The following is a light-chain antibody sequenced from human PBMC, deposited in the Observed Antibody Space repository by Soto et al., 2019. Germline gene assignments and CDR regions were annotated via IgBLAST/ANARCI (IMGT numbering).Light chain of an antibody. CDR3: CSYAGSYTLV. CDR1: NSDVGIYNY. Sequence: QSALTQPRSVSGSPGQSVTISCTGTNSDVGIYNYVSWYQQHPGKAPKLMIYDVSKRPSGVPDRFSGSKSGNTASLTISGLQAEDEADYYCCSYAGSYTLVFGGGTKVTVL. V-gene: IGLV2-11*01. CDR2: DVS. J-gene: IGLJ2*01.